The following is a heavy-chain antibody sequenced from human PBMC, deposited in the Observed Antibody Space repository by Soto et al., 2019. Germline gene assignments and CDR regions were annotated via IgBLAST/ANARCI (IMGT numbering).Heavy chain of an antibody. J-gene: IGHJ3*02. V-gene: IGHV4-61*01. CDR3: ARRRGGAFDI. CDR1: GGSVRSDTYY. CDR2: IYYSGST. Sequence: QVQLQESGPGLVKSSETLSLTCTVSGGSVRSDTYYWSWIRQPPGRGLEWIGYIYYSGSTNYNPSLKSRVTLSLDTSNNQFFLNLISMTAADTAVYYCARRRGGAFDIWGQGTMVTVSS.